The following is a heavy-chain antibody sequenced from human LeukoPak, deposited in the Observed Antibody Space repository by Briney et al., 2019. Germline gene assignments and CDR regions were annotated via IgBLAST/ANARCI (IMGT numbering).Heavy chain of an antibody. V-gene: IGHV4-34*01. D-gene: IGHD3-16*02. Sequence: KPSETLSLTCAVYGGSFSGYYWSWIRQPPGKGLEWIGEINHSGSTNYNPSLKSRVTISVDTSKNQFSLKLSSVTAADTAVYYCARGLTFGGVIVIPKGISFDYWGQGTLVTVSS. CDR1: GGSFSGYY. CDR2: INHSGST. CDR3: ARGLTFGGVIVIPKGISFDY. J-gene: IGHJ4*02.